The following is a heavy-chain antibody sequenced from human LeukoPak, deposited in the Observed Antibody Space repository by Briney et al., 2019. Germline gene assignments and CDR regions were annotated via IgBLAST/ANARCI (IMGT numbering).Heavy chain of an antibody. D-gene: IGHD3-22*01. CDR3: AKDMRYDSSVYSFDY. J-gene: IGHJ4*02. V-gene: IGHV3-9*01. CDR1: GFTFDDYF. Sequence: GGSLRLSCAASGFTFDDYFMHWLRQAPGKGLEWVSGISWNSGSIGYADSVKGRFTISRDNAKNSLYLQMNSLRAEDTALYYCAKDMRYDSSVYSFDYWGQGTLVTVSS. CDR2: ISWNSGSI.